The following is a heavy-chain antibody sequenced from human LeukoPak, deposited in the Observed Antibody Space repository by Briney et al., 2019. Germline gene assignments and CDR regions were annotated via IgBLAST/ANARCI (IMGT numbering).Heavy chain of an antibody. CDR1: GFTFSSYG. Sequence: GGSLRLSCAASGFTFSSYGMSWVRQAPGKGLEWVSAISGSGGSTYYADSVKGRFTISRDNSKNTLYLQMNSLRAEDTAVYYCAKSGSILTGYSFDYWGQGTLVTVSS. D-gene: IGHD3-9*01. CDR3: AKSGSILTGYSFDY. CDR2: ISGSGGST. J-gene: IGHJ4*02. V-gene: IGHV3-23*01.